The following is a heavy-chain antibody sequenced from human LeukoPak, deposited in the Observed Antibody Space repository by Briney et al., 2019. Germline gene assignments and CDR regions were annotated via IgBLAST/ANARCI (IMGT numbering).Heavy chain of an antibody. V-gene: IGHV3-23*01. Sequence: GGSLILSCAASGFTFSSYAMSWVRQAPGKGLEWVSTINGGGVNTHYADSVGGRFTISRDNSKNIVSLQMNNLRAEDTAVYYCARGRGLGVVSPYFDYWGQGTLVTVSS. CDR3: ARGRGLGVVSPYFDY. D-gene: IGHD3-3*01. CDR1: GFTFSSYA. J-gene: IGHJ4*02. CDR2: INGGGVNT.